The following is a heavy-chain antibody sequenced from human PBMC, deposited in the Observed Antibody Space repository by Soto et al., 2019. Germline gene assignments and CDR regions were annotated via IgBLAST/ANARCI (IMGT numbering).Heavy chain of an antibody. Sequence: DVQLVESGRGLVQPGRSLRLSCATSGFTFDDYAMHWVRQIPGKGLEWVSGITWNSVTIGYVDSVKGRFTISRDNAKKSLYLQMNSLRTADSALYYCAKGGVTGNGIFDFWGQGTLVTVSS. J-gene: IGHJ4*02. CDR3: AKGGVTGNGIFDF. V-gene: IGHV3-9*01. CDR2: ITWNSVTI. CDR1: GFTFDDYA. D-gene: IGHD1-20*01.